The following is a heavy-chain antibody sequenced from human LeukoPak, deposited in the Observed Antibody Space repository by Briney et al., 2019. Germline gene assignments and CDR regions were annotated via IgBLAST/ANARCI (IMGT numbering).Heavy chain of an antibody. CDR1: GVSISSSSYY. D-gene: IGHD3-16*02. CDR2: IYYSGST. Sequence: SETLSLTCTVSGVSISSSSYYWRWIRQPPGKGLEWIGSIYYSGSTYYNPSLKSRVTISVDTSNNPFSLKLSSVTAADTAVYYCARHEEMITFGGVIASYYFDYWGQGTLVTVSS. CDR3: ARHEEMITFGGVIASYYFDY. J-gene: IGHJ4*02. V-gene: IGHV4-39*01.